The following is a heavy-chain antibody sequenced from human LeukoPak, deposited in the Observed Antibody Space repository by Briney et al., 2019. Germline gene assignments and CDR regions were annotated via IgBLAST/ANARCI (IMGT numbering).Heavy chain of an antibody. Sequence: SETLSLTCAVSGGSISSSNWWSWVRQPPGKGLEWIGEIYHSGSTNYNPSLKSRVTTSVDKSKNQFSLKLSSVTAADTAVYYCAKVGVVTYNWFDPWGQGTLVTVSS. CDR1: GGSISSSNW. J-gene: IGHJ5*02. CDR3: AKVGVVTYNWFDP. CDR2: IYHSGST. V-gene: IGHV4-4*02. D-gene: IGHD3-3*01.